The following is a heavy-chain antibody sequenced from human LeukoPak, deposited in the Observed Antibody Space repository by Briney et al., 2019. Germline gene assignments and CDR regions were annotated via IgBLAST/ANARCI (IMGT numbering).Heavy chain of an antibody. D-gene: IGHD4-23*01. V-gene: IGHV3-23*01. CDR3: ATPPTVADYYFDY. J-gene: IGHJ4*02. CDR1: GFTFSSYA. CDR2: ISGSGGRT. Sequence: GGSLRLSCAASGFTFSSYAMSWVRQAPGKGLEWVSSISGSGGRTYHADSVKGRFTISRDNSKNTLYLQMNSLRAEDTAVYYCATPPTVADYYFDYWGQGTLVTVSS.